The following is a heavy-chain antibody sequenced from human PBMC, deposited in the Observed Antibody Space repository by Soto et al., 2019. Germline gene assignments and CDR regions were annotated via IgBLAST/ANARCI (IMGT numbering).Heavy chain of an antibody. CDR2: IIPILGTA. D-gene: IGHD5-18*01. J-gene: IGHJ4*02. CDR1: GGTFNTYT. V-gene: IGHV1-69*08. CDR3: GRIPRYSFPTSDPLDN. Sequence: ASVKVSCKASGGTFNTYTFSWVRRAPGQGLEWMGSIIPILGTANYAPRFQGRLSITADQSATTTYMELTSLTSEDTAFYYCGRIPRYSFPTSDPLDNWGQGTLVTVSS.